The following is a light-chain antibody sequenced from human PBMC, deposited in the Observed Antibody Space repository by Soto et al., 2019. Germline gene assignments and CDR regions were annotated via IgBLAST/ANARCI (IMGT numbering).Light chain of an antibody. CDR1: QYIGTF. CDR2: GAS. Sequence: TQSPTSLIASVGDRVTITCQASQYIGTFVNWYQQKGGEAPRLLISGASNLEAGVPSRFRGSASGADFIFTITNLQPEDVGTYSCQQYDNIILSFGGGTKVEI. J-gene: IGKJ4*01. V-gene: IGKV1-33*01. CDR3: QQYDNIILS.